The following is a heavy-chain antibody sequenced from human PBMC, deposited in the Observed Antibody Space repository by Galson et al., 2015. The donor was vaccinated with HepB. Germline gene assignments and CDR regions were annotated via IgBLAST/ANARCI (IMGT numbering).Heavy chain of an antibody. CDR3: AKDRGISGSFYVLDY. Sequence: SLRLSCAASGFTLRSYGMHWVRQAPGKGLEWVALISYDGTNKYYADSVKGRFTISRDNSKNTLYLQMNSLRAEDTAVFYCAKDRGISGSFYVLDYWGQGTLVTVSS. CDR1: GFTLRSYG. CDR2: ISYDGTNK. J-gene: IGHJ4*02. V-gene: IGHV3-30*18. D-gene: IGHD1-26*01.